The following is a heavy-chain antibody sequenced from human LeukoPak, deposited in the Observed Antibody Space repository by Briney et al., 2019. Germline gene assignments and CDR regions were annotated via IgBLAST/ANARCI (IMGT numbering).Heavy chain of an antibody. Sequence: GRSLRLSCAASGFTFSNYGMHWVRQAPGKGLEWVVVISHDGSNNNYADSVKGRFTISRDNAKNSLYLQMNSLRAEDTAVYYCARDWQAFDIWGQGTMVTVSS. CDR3: ARDWQAFDI. CDR1: GFTFSNYG. J-gene: IGHJ3*02. V-gene: IGHV3-30*03. CDR2: ISHDGSNN.